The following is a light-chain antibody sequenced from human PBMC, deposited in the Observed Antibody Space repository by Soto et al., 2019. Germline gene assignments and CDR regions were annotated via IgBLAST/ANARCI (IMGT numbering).Light chain of an antibody. V-gene: IGLV2-11*01. CDR2: DVS. J-gene: IGLJ1*01. CDR1: SSDVGGYNY. CDR3: CSYAGSYTLDV. Sequence: HSELTQARSLSVSPGQSVTISCTGTSSDVGGYNYVSWYQQHPGKAPKLMIYDVSKRPSGVPDRFSGSKSGNTASLTISGLQAEDEADYYCCSYAGSYTLDVFGTGTKVTVL.